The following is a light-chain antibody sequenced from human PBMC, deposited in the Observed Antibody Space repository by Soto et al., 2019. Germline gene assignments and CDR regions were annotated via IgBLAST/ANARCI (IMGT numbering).Light chain of an antibody. CDR1: HSVSSN. CDR2: GVS. CDR3: QQYNNWPPTWT. Sequence: MLMTKSPATLSVSPGERVTLSCLTSHSVSSNLAWYQQKPGQAPRLLIYGVSTRATDIPARFSGSGSGTEFTLTISSLQSEDFAVYYCQQYNNWPPTWTFGQGTKVDI. J-gene: IGKJ1*01. V-gene: IGKV3-15*01.